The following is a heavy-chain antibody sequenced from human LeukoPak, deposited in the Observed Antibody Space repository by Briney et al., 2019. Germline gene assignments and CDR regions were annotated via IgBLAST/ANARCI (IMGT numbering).Heavy chain of an antibody. Sequence: GGSLRLSCAASGFTFSTASLHWVRHAPGRGLEWVSAFDTGFGTYYPDSLKGRFTISRDNSKNTLFLQMNSLRAEDTAVYYFARSSGWWSLDYWGQGTLVTVSS. CDR3: ARSSGWWSLDY. V-gene: IGHV3-23*01. J-gene: IGHJ4*02. CDR1: GFTFSTAS. D-gene: IGHD6-19*01. CDR2: FDTGFGT.